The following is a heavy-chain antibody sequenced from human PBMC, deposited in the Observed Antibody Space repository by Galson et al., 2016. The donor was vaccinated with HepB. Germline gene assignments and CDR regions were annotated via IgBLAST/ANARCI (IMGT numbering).Heavy chain of an antibody. J-gene: IGHJ4*02. D-gene: IGHD2-8*02. V-gene: IGHV1-2*04. CDR3: ARGPSTGAYDY. Sequence: SVKVSCKASGYPFTGYFIHWMRQAPGQGLEWMGWINPSTGDTHYAQRFQGWVTMTRDTSISTVYMELTSLTYDDTAMYYCARGPSTGAYDYWGQGTLVTVSS. CDR1: GYPFTGYF. CDR2: INPSTGDT.